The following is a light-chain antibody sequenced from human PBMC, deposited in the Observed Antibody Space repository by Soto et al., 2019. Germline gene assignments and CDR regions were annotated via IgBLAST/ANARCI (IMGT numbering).Light chain of an antibody. V-gene: IGLV2-14*01. J-gene: IGLJ3*02. CDR1: SSDIGAYDY. CDR2: EVS. CDR3: SSYSSVTTLWV. Sequence: QSALTQPASLSGSPGQSITISCTGTSSDIGAYDYVSWFQQHPGKAPKLMISEVSNRPSGVSNRFSGSKSGNTASLTVSGLQAEDEADYYCSSYSSVTTLWVFGGGTKLTVL.